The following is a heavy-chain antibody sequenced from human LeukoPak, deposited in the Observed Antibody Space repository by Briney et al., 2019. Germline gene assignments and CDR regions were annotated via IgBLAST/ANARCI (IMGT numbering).Heavy chain of an antibody. CDR1: GFIFDYYA. V-gene: IGHV3-43D*03. CDR2: ISWDGGSS. D-gene: IGHD2-2*02. J-gene: IGHJ4*02. Sequence: AGGSLRLSCAASGFIFDYYAMHWVRQAPGKGLEWVSLISWDGGSSYYADSVKGRFTISRDNSKNSLYLQMNRLRAEDTALYYCAKDNSGYCSSTSCYTGYFDYWGQGTLVTVSS. CDR3: AKDNSGYCSSTSCYTGYFDY.